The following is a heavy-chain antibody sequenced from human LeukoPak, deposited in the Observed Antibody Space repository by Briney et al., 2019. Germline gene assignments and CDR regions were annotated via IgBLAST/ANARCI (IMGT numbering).Heavy chain of an antibody. V-gene: IGHV4-59*01. Sequence: SETVSLTCTVSGGSISNYYWSWIRQPPGKGLELIAYIHYSGSTYSNPSLRSRVTISVDMSRNEFSLKLTSMTATDTAVYFCARKGEHYYDSGKLWPAWFDLWGQGTLVTVSS. CDR3: ARKGEHYYDSGKLWPAWFDL. D-gene: IGHD3-10*01. CDR2: IHYSGST. CDR1: GGSISNYY. J-gene: IGHJ5*02.